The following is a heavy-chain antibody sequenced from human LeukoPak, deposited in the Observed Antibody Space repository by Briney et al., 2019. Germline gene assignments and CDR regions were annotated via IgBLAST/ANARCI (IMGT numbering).Heavy chain of an antibody. CDR1: GFTFSSYA. CDR3: AGPGDPAYYFDY. J-gene: IGHJ4*02. D-gene: IGHD2-21*02. Sequence: PGGSLRLSCAASGFTFSSYAMHWVRQAPGKGLEWVAVISYDGSNKYYADSVKGRFTISRDNSKNTLYLQMNSLRAEDTAVYYCAGPGDPAYYFDYWGQGTLVTVSS. CDR2: ISYDGSNK. V-gene: IGHV3-30-3*01.